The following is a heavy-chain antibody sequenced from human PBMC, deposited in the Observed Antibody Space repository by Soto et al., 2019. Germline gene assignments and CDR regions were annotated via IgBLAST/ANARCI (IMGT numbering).Heavy chain of an antibody. CDR1: GGSVSSGSYY. J-gene: IGHJ4*02. Sequence: SETLSLTCTVSGGSVSSGSYYWSWIRQPPGKGLEWIGYIYYSGSTNYNPSLKSRVTISVDTSKNQFSLKLSSVTAADTAVYYCARDVEDSSSSFFDYWGQGTLVTVSS. CDR2: IYYSGST. V-gene: IGHV4-61*01. D-gene: IGHD6-6*01. CDR3: ARDVEDSSSSFFDY.